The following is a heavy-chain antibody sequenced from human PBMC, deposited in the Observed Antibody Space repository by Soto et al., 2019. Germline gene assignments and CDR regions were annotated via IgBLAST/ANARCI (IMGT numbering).Heavy chain of an antibody. CDR2: ISSSGSTI. J-gene: IGHJ4*02. CDR1: GFTFSDYY. Sequence: SGGSMRLSCAASGFTFSDYYMSWIRQAPGKGLEWVSYISSSGSTIYYADSVKGRFTISRDNAKNSLYLQMNSLRAEDTAVYYCARDPREYYFDYWGQGTLVTVSS. CDR3: ARDPREYYFDY. V-gene: IGHV3-11*01.